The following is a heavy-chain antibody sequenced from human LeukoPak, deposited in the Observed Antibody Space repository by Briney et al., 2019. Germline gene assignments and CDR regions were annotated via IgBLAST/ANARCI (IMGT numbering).Heavy chain of an antibody. CDR3: AKGSASGRPYYFDS. V-gene: IGHV3-23*01. CDR2: ITGSGGST. Sequence: GGSLRLSCAASGFTFSSYAMSWVRQAPGKGLEWASGITGSGGSTYHADSVKGRFTISRDNSQNTLFLQMSSLRAEDSAIFYCAKGSASGRPYYFDSWGQGILVTVSS. J-gene: IGHJ4*02. D-gene: IGHD2-15*01. CDR1: GFTFSSYA.